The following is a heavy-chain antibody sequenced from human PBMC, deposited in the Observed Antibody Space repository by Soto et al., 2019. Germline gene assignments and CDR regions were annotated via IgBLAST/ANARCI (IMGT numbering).Heavy chain of an antibody. V-gene: IGHV6-1*01. CDR3: ARDRDYCSSTSCYSGWFDP. CDR2: TYYRSKWYN. CDR1: GDSVSSNSAA. Sequence: SQTLSLTCAISGDSVSSNSAAWNWIRQSPSRGLEWLGRTYYRSKWYNDYAVSVKSRITINPDTSKNQFSLQLNSVTPEDTAVYFCARDRDYCSSTSCYSGWFDPWGQGTLVNVSP. J-gene: IGHJ5*02. D-gene: IGHD2-2*01.